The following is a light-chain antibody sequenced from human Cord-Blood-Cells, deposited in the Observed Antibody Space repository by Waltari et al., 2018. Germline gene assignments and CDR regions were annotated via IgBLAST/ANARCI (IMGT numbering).Light chain of an antibody. CDR2: DVS. CDR1: SSDVGGYNY. V-gene: IGLV2-14*01. CDR3: SSYAGSSAWV. J-gene: IGLJ3*02. Sequence: QSALTQPASVSGSPGQSITISCTGTSSDVGGYNYVSWYQQHPGKAPKLMIYDVSKRPSGVSNRFSGSKSGSTGSLTSSGLQAEDEADYYCSSYAGSSAWVFGGGTKLTV.